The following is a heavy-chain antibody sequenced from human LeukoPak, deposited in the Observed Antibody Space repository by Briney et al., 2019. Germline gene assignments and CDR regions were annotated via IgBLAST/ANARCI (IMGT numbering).Heavy chain of an antibody. D-gene: IGHD6-6*01. Sequence: GGSLRLSCAASGFSLTTYAMGWVRQAPGKGLEWVSYISPSSSTIYYADSVKGRFTISRDNAKNSLSLQMNSLRAEDTAVYYCASSSSLGNWGQGTLVTVSS. CDR3: ASSSSLGN. J-gene: IGHJ4*02. CDR1: GFSLTTYA. CDR2: ISPSSSTI. V-gene: IGHV3-48*01.